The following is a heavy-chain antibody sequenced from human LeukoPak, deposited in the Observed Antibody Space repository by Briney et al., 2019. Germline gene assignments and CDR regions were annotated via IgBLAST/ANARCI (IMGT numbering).Heavy chain of an antibody. V-gene: IGHV3-48*02. J-gene: IGHJ2*01. CDR1: GFTFSSYS. D-gene: IGHD6-13*01. Sequence: GGSLRLSCAASGFTFSSYSMNWVRQAPGKGLEWISYISRGSVTIYCADSVKGRFTISRDNAKNSLSLQMNSLRDEDTAVYYCARDVGIDFDLRGRGTLVTVSS. CDR2: ISRGSVTI. CDR3: ARDVGIDFDL.